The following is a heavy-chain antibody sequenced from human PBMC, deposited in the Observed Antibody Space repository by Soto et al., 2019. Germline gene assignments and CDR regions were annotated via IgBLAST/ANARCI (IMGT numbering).Heavy chain of an antibody. CDR2: ISAYNGNT. CDR3: ARDYIVVVPGPWFDP. Sequence: QVQLVQSGAEVKKPGASVKVSCKASGYTFTSYGISWVRQAPGQGLEWMGWISAYNGNTNYAQKLQGRVTMTTDTSTSTAYMELRSLRSDDTAVYYWARDYIVVVPGPWFDPWGQGTLVTVSS. J-gene: IGHJ5*02. D-gene: IGHD2-2*01. V-gene: IGHV1-18*01. CDR1: GYTFTSYG.